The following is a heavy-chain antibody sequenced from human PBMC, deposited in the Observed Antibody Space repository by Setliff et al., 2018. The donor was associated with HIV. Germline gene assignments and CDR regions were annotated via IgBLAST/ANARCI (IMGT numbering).Heavy chain of an antibody. J-gene: IGHJ4*02. CDR2: INSGNGNT. CDR3: ARLVWVAEPYFDY. CDR1: GYSLTNYA. Sequence: ASVKVSCKASGYSLTNYAMQWVRQAPGQRLEWMGWINSGNGNTKYSQKFQGRVSITRDTSANTAYMELSSLRSEDTAVYYCARLVWVAEPYFDYWGQGTLVTVSS. V-gene: IGHV1-3*04. D-gene: IGHD3-10*01.